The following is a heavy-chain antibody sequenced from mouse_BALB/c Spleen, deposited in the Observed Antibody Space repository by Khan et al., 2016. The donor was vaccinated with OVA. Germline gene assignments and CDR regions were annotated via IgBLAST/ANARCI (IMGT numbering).Heavy chain of an antibody. CDR2: IWTGGST. V-gene: IGHV2-9*02. CDR1: GFSLTSYG. D-gene: IGHD1-1*01. J-gene: IGHJ1*01. CDR3: ARDLGSSHWYFDV. Sequence: QVQLKQSGPGLVAPSQSLSITCTVTGFSLTSYGVHWVRQPPGMGLEWLGVIWTGGSTNYNSALRSRLTINKDNSKSQVFLKMNNLQTDDTAMYCCARDLGSSHWYFDVWGAGTTVTVSS.